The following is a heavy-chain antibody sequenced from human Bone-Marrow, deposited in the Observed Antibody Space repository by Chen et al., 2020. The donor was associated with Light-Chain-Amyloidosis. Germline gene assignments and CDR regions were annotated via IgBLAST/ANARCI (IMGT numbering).Heavy chain of an antibody. V-gene: IGHV5-51*01. CDR2: IYPGDSDT. Sequence: EVQLVQSGAEVKKPGESLKISCKGSGYSFTSYWIGWVRQMPGKGLEWMGIIYPGDSDTRDVPSFQVQVTISADKAIGTAYLQWSSLKPSETAVYYCASHSALFNAGYGTGGGFDYWGQGTLVTVSS. J-gene: IGHJ4*02. CDR1: GYSFTSYW. CDR3: ASHSALFNAGYGTGGGFDY. D-gene: IGHD6-13*01.